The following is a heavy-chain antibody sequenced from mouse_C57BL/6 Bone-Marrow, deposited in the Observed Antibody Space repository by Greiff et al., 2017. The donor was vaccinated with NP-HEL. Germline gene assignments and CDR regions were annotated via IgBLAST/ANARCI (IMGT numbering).Heavy chain of an antibody. Sequence: DVMLVESGGGLVQPGGSLSLSCAASGFTFTDYYMSWVRQPPGKALEWLGFIRNKANGYTTEYSASVKGRFTISRDNSQSILYLQMNALRAEDSATYYCARYYYGSSYWYAMDYWGQGTSVTVSS. CDR3: ARYYYGSSYWYAMDY. CDR1: GFTFTDYY. J-gene: IGHJ4*01. V-gene: IGHV7-3*01. D-gene: IGHD1-1*01. CDR2: IRNKANGYTT.